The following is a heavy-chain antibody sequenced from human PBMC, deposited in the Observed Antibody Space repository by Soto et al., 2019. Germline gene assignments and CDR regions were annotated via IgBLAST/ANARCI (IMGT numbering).Heavy chain of an antibody. CDR3: ARSQLELVLEY. V-gene: IGHV3-11*06. D-gene: IGHD1-7*01. CDR1: GFTFSDYY. Sequence: PGWSLRLSCAASGFTFSDYYMSLIRQAPGKGLEWVSYISSSSSYTSYADSVKGRFTISRDNAKNSLYLQMNSLRAEDTAVYYCARSQLELVLEYWGEGTLVTVSS. CDR2: ISSSSSYT. J-gene: IGHJ4*02.